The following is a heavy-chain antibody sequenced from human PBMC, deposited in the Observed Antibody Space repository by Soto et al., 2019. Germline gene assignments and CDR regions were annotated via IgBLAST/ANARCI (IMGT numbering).Heavy chain of an antibody. J-gene: IGHJ6*02. CDR1: GGSISSSSYY. CDR3: ARAYDFWSGPNYYGMDV. CDR2: IYYSGST. Sequence: SETLSLTCTVSGGSISSSSYYWGWIRQPPGKGLEWIGSIYYSGSTYYNQSLKSRVTISVDTSKNQFSLKLSSVTAADTAVYYCARAYDFWSGPNYYGMDVWGQGTTVTVSS. V-gene: IGHV4-39*07. D-gene: IGHD3-3*01.